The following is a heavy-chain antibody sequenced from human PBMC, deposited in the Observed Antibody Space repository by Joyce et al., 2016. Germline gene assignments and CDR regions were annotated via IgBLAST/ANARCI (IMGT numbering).Heavy chain of an antibody. Sequence: QVQLRQWGAGLLKPSETLSLTCAVSGGPFRGFFWAWVRQPPGKALEWLGDITTSGATNDNPSRRRRVAISVDTSNNPFSLTLTSLSAADMAVYYCARSQWLAPLMYWGQGTLVTVSP. CDR2: ITTSGAT. CDR3: ARSQWLAPLMY. J-gene: IGHJ4*02. CDR1: GGPFRGFF. D-gene: IGHD6-19*01. V-gene: IGHV4-34*02.